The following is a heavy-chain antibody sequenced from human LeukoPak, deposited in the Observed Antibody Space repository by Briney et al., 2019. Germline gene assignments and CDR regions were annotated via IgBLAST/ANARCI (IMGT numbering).Heavy chain of an antibody. J-gene: IGHJ6*02. V-gene: IGHV3-30*04. Sequence: PGRSLRLSCAASGFTFSSYAMHWVRQAPGKGLEWVAVISYDGSNKYYADSVKGRFTISRDNSENTLYLQMNSLRAEDTAVYYCARDAYGMDVWGQGTTVTVSS. CDR2: ISYDGSNK. CDR1: GFTFSSYA. CDR3: ARDAYGMDV.